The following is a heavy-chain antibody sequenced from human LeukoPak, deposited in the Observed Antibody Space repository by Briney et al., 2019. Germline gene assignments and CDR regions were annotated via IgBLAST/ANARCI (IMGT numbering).Heavy chain of an antibody. Sequence: GGSLRLSCAASGFSFSTYSMNWVRQAPGKGLEWVSYISSSSTIYYADSVKGRFTISRDNAKNSLFLQMNSLRVEDTAVYYCARLAAAGALGIDPWGQGTLVTVSS. V-gene: IGHV3-48*04. J-gene: IGHJ5*02. D-gene: IGHD6-13*01. CDR3: ARLAAAGALGIDP. CDR2: ISSSSTI. CDR1: GFSFSTYS.